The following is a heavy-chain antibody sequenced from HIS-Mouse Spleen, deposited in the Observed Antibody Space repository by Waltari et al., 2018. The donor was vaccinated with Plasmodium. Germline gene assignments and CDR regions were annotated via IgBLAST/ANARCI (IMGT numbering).Heavy chain of an antibody. CDR3: AKAITYDSSGYYLDY. Sequence: EVQLLESGGGLVQPGGSLRLSCAASAFTFRSYAMIWVRQAAGKGVGWVSAISGSGGNTYYGDSVKGRFTISRDNSKNTLYLQMNSLRAEDTAVYYCAKAITYDSSGYYLDYWGQGTLVTVSS. V-gene: IGHV3-23*01. J-gene: IGHJ4*02. CDR2: ISGSGGNT. CDR1: AFTFRSYA. D-gene: IGHD3-22*01.